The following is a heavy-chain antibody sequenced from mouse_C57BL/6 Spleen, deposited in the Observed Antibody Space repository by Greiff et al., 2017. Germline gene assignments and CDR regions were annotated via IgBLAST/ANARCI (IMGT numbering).Heavy chain of an antibody. V-gene: IGHV1-7*01. CDR3: AIITTVVGGYFDY. CDR2: INPSSGYT. CDR1: GYTFTSYW. Sequence: QVQLQQSGAELAKPGASVKLSCKASGYTFTSYWMHWVKQRPGQGLEWIGYINPSSGYTKYNQKFKDKATLTADKSSSPAYMQLSSLTYEDSAVYYCAIITTVVGGYFDYWGQGTTLTVSS. D-gene: IGHD1-1*01. J-gene: IGHJ2*01.